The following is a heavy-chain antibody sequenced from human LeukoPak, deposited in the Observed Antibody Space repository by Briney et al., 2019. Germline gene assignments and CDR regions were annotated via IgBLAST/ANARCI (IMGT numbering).Heavy chain of an antibody. Sequence: GGSLRLSCAASGFTSSRNAMYWVRQAPGKGLEWVAVISYDGSNKYYADSVKGRFTISRDNSKNTLYLQMNSLRGEDTAVYYCARNNWNYDDYWGQGTLVTVSS. CDR1: GFTSSRNA. CDR2: ISYDGSNK. D-gene: IGHD1-20*01. V-gene: IGHV3-30*04. CDR3: ARNNWNYDDY. J-gene: IGHJ4*02.